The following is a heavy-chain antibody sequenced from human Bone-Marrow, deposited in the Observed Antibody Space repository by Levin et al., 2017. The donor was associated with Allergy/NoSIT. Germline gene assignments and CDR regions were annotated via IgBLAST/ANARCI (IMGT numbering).Heavy chain of an antibody. D-gene: IGHD5-18*01. V-gene: IGHV3-53*01. Sequence: PGGSLRLSCEASGFSINDNYMSWVRRTPGRGLEWVSLIESGGKTFYADSVRGRFTIARDISKNSLYLQMNALRPDDTAMYYCARMFKEGYRLSYSVDVWGHGTMVTVSS. CDR2: IESGGKT. CDR3: ARMFKEGYRLSYSVDV. J-gene: IGHJ6*02. CDR1: GFSINDNY.